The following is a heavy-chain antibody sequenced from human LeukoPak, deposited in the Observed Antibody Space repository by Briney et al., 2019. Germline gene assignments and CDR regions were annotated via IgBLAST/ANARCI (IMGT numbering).Heavy chain of an antibody. Sequence: GGSLRLSCAASGFSFSSYGTSWVRQAPGKGLEWVSYISSGSSTIYYADSVKGRFTISRDNAKNSLYLQMNSLRAEDTAVYYCARDKDDYGSGNHWFDPWGQGTLVTVSS. CDR3: ARDKDDYGSGNHWFDP. D-gene: IGHD3-10*01. V-gene: IGHV3-48*01. CDR2: ISSGSSTI. CDR1: GFSFSSYG. J-gene: IGHJ5*02.